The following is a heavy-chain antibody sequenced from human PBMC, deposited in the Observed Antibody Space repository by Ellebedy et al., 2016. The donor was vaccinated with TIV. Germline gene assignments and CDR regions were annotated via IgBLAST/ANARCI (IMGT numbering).Heavy chain of an antibody. D-gene: IGHD7-27*01. CDR2: INSDGSST. J-gene: IGHJ4*02. V-gene: IGHV3-74*01. Sequence: PGGPLRLSCAASGFTFSSYWMHWVRQAPGKGLVWVSRINSDGSSTSYADSVKGRFTISRANAKNTLYLQMNSLRAEDTAVYYCARDHPLGIENFDYWGQGTLVTVSS. CDR1: GFTFSSYW. CDR3: ARDHPLGIENFDY.